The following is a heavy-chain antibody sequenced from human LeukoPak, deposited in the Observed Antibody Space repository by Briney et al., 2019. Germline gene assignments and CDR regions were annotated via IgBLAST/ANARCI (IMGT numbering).Heavy chain of an antibody. CDR2: IYYSGST. V-gene: IGHV4-59*01. D-gene: IGHD3-10*01. CDR1: GGSISSYY. Sequence: PSETLSLTCTVSGGSISSYYWSWIRQPPGKGLEWIGHIYYSGSTNYNPSLKSRVTISVDTSKNQFSLKLSSVTAADTAVYYCATLFGGNYFDYWGQGTLVTVSS. J-gene: IGHJ4*02. CDR3: ATLFGGNYFDY.